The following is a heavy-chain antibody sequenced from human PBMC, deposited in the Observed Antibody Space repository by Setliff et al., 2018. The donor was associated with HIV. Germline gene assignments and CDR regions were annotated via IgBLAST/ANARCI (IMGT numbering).Heavy chain of an antibody. Sequence: PGGSLRLSCAASGFTVSTSYMSWIRQAPGKGLEWVSSISSSSSYIYYADSVKGRFTISRDNAKNSLYLQMNSLRAEDTAVYYCARAYNVYDYRFDSSGYDYWGQGTLVTVSS. CDR1: GFTVSTSY. CDR2: ISSSSSYI. CDR3: ARAYNVYDYRFDSSGYDY. V-gene: IGHV3-21*04. D-gene: IGHD3-22*01. J-gene: IGHJ4*02.